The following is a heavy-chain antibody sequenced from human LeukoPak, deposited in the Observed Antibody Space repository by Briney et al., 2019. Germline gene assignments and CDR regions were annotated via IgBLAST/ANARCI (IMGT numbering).Heavy chain of an antibody. J-gene: IGHJ6*02. D-gene: IGHD3-9*01. CDR3: ARDPALYYDILTGYWGDYYYYGMDV. CDR2: TYYRSKWYN. CDR1: GDSVSSNSAA. V-gene: IGHV6-1*01. Sequence: SQTLSLTCAISGDSVSSNSAAWNWIRQSPSRGLEWLGRTYYRSKWYNDYAVSVKSRITINPDTSKNQFSLQLNSVTPEDTAVYYCARDPALYYDILTGYWGDYYYYGMDVWGQGTTVTVSS.